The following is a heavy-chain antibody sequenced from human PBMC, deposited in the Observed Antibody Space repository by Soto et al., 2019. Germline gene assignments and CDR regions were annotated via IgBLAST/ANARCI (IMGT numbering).Heavy chain of an antibody. CDR2: TSNSGCT. CDR3: ARGGGSTKVDY. Sequence: QVQLQESGPGLAKPSQTFSLTCTVCGGSITSSGYYWSWIRQHPGEDLEWIGFTSNSGCTSYNPSLKSRVTISVDPSSNQFSLNLKSVTSADTAVYYCARGGGSTKVDYWGQGTLVTVSP. V-gene: IGHV4-31*03. CDR1: GGSITSSGYY. J-gene: IGHJ4*02. D-gene: IGHD2-2*01.